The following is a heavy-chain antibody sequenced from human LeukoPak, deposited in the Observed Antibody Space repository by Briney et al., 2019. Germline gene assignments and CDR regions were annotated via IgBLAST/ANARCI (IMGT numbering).Heavy chain of an antibody. CDR2: INHSGST. CDR3: ARGRGQQLVKFGY. D-gene: IGHD6-13*01. J-gene: IGHJ4*02. CDR1: GGSFSGYY. Sequence: PSETLSLTCAVYGGSFSGYYWSWIRQPPGKGLEWIGEINHSGSTNYNPSLKSRVTISVDTSKNQFSLKLSSVTAADTAVYYCARGRGQQLVKFGYWGQGTLVTVSS. V-gene: IGHV4-34*01.